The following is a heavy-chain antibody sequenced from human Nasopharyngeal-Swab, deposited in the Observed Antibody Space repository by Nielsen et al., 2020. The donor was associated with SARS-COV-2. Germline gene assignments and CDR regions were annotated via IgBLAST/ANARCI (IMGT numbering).Heavy chain of an antibody. CDR2: ISSIGGSK. CDR3: VKDSIAVAGTGPDY. J-gene: IGHJ4*02. Sequence: VRQAPGKGLDYVSAISSIGGSKYYADSVKGRLTISRDNSKNTLYLQMSSLRAEDKAVYYCVKDSIAVAGTGPDYWGQGTLVTVSS. D-gene: IGHD6-19*01. V-gene: IGHV3-64D*06.